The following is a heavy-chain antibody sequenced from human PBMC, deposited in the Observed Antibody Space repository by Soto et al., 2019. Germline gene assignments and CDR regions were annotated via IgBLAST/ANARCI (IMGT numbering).Heavy chain of an antibody. CDR3: ARDFATHCSGSTCYPYAY. J-gene: IGHJ4*02. CDR1: GFTFDTFW. V-gene: IGHV3-7*03. D-gene: IGHD2-15*01. CDR2: IKHDGSET. Sequence: GGSLRLSCAASGFTFDTFWMSWVHQSPGKGLEWVANIKHDGSETYYVDSVKGRFTISRDNAKNSLFLQMNTLRTEDTAVYYCARDFATHCSGSTCYPYAYWGQGALVTVSS.